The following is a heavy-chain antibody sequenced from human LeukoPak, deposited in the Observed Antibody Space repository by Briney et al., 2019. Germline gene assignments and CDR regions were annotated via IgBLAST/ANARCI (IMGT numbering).Heavy chain of an antibody. CDR2: IYHSGRT. D-gene: IGHD6-19*01. CDR1: GYSISSGDY. CDR3: ARDSSSGSFWFDP. Sequence: SETLSLTCTVSGYSISSGDYWGWIRQPPGKGLEWIGSIYHSGRTYYNPSLKSRVTISIDTSKNQFSLHLTSVTAADTAVYYCARDSSSGSFWFDPWGQGTLVTVSS. V-gene: IGHV4-38-2*02. J-gene: IGHJ5*02.